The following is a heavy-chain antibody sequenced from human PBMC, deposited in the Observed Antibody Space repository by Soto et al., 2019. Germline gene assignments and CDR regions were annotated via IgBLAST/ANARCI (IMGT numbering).Heavy chain of an antibody. CDR2: IIPMFGTA. Sequence: QVQLVQSGAEVKKPGSSVKVSCKASGGTFSSYAISWVRQAPGQGLEWMGGIIPMFGTADYAQKFQGRVTITADESTRTADMELSSLRSDDTAVYYCATMKGGSQYYYYGMDVWGQGTTVTVSS. D-gene: IGHD3-10*01. V-gene: IGHV1-69*12. CDR1: GGTFSSYA. CDR3: ATMKGGSQYYYYGMDV. J-gene: IGHJ6*02.